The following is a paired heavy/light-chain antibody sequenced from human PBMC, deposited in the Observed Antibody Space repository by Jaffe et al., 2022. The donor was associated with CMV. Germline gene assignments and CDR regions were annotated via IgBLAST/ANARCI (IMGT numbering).Heavy chain of an antibody. Sequence: QVQLQESGPGLVKPSETLSLTCTVSGGSMRSYYWSWIRQAPGKGLEWIGYIYYSGSTNYNPSLKSRVTISLDTSKNQFSLKLSSVTAADTAVYHCARRPRDGDYFDFWGQGTLVIVSS. CDR1: GGSMRSYY. CDR3: ARRPRDGDYFDF. CDR2: IYYSGST. V-gene: IGHV4-59*08. J-gene: IGHJ4*02. D-gene: IGHD4-17*01.
Light chain of an antibody. J-gene: IGLJ2*01. V-gene: IGLV1-51*01. Sequence: QSVLTQPPSVSAAPGQKVTISCSGSSSNIGNNYISWYQQLPGTAPKLLIYDNNKRPSGIPDRFSGSKSGTSATLGITGLQTGDEADYYCGTWDSSLSAMIFGGGTKLTVL. CDR3: GTWDSSLSAMI. CDR2: DNN. CDR1: SSNIGNNY.